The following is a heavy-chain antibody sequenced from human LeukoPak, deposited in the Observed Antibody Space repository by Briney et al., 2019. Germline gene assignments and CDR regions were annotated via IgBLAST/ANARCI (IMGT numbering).Heavy chain of an antibody. D-gene: IGHD1-1*01. J-gene: IGHJ4*02. V-gene: IGHV3-7*01. CDR3: ARLSGTGYFDL. CDR1: GFTFSSYW. CDR2: IKQDGSEK. Sequence: GGSLRLSCAASGFTFSSYWMNWVRQAPGKGLEWVANIKQDGSEKYYVDSVKGRFTNSRDTAKNSLILQMNSLRAGDTALNFCARLSGTGYFDLWGQGTLVTVSS.